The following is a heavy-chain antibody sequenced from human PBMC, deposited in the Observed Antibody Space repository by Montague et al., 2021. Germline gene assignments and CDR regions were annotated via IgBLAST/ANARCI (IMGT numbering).Heavy chain of an antibody. J-gene: IGHJ4*02. CDR3: ARSGGYCSGGRCDTFDY. V-gene: IGHV4-31*03. CDR1: GGSISSGGFY. D-gene: IGHD2-15*01. CDR2: IYDSGST. Sequence: SQTLSLTCSVSGGSISSGGFYWSWIRQHPGKGPEWIGSIYDSGSTNCNPSLKSRLTLSRDTSKNQVSLRLTSVTAAETAVYYCARSGGYCSGGRCDTFDYWGQGTLVTVSS.